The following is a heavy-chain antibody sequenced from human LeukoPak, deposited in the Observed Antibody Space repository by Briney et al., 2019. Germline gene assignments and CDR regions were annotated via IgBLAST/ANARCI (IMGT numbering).Heavy chain of an antibody. V-gene: IGHV1-2*02. CDR3: ARRTYSSSSNYYYYYYYMDV. CDR1: GYTFTSYD. CDR2: INPNSGGT. J-gene: IGHJ6*03. Sequence: ASVKVSCKASGYTFTSYDINWVRQATGQGLEWMGWINPNSGGTNYAQKFQGRVTMTRDTSISTAYMELSGLRSDDTAVYYCARRTYSSSSNYYYYYYYMDVWGKGTTVTVSS. D-gene: IGHD6-13*01.